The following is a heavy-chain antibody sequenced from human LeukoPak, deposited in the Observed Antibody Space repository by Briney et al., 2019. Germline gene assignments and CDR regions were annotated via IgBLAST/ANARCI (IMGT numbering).Heavy chain of an antibody. J-gene: IGHJ6*03. CDR3: ARGTDYYYYMDV. Sequence: SETLSLTCVVSGGSISTYYWTWVRQPPGKGLEWIGHINHSGSTNYNPSLKSRVTISVDTSKNQFSLKLSSVTAADTAVYYCARGTDYYYYMDVWGKGTTVTVSS. V-gene: IGHV4-59*08. CDR2: INHSGST. CDR1: GGSISTYY.